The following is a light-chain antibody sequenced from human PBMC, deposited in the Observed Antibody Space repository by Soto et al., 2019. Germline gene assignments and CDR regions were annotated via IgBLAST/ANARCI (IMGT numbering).Light chain of an antibody. CDR1: QSVSSIY. J-gene: IGKJ1*01. Sequence: EIVLTQSTGTLSLSPGERATLSCRASQSVSSIYLAWYQQNPGQAPRLLIYGASSRATGIPDRFSGSGSGTDFTLTISRLEPEDFAVYYCQQYGSSPWTFGQGTKVDI. V-gene: IGKV3-20*01. CDR3: QQYGSSPWT. CDR2: GAS.